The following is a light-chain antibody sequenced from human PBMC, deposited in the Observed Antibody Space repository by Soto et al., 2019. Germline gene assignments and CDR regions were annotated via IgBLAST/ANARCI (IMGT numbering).Light chain of an antibody. V-gene: IGKV1-33*01. CDR2: DAY. CDR3: EPYTHRIT. Sequence: IRMTMSPSSXSEALGNRVPIPCQASQDIRKYLNWYKQKIGKXPXXXIYDAYNLETGVTTRFSGSGSGTDSTFTSRRPQSEDTATYYCEPYTHRITFGEGTRLEI. J-gene: IGKJ5*01. CDR1: QDIRKY.